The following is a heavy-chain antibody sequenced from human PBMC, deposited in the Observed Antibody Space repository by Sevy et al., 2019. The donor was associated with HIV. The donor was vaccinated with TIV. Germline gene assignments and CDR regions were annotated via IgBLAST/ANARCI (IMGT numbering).Heavy chain of an antibody. D-gene: IGHD2-8*01. CDR2: ISFDGRNE. Sequence: GGSLRLSCAASGFTFGNHAIHWVRQAPGKGLEWVAIISFDGRNERYADSVKGRFTISRDNSKNTVYLQMTRLRTEDVAVYYCARDHCTDGACFKSGYFDYWGQRTLVTVSS. V-gene: IGHV3-30*04. J-gene: IGHJ4*01. CDR3: ARDHCTDGACFKSGYFDY. CDR1: GFTFGNHA.